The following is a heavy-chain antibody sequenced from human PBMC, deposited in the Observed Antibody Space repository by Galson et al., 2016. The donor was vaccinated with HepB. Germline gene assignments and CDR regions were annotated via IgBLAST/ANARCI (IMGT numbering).Heavy chain of an antibody. Sequence: SVKVSCKASGYSFVSYGISWVRQAPGQGPEWMGWISGDNINTKSARKFQGRLTMTTDTSTNKAYLDLTSLRYDDTALYYCARDTRDHYDCEGYYYVLFDHWGPGTLVTVAS. D-gene: IGHD3-22*01. CDR1: GYSFVSYG. J-gene: IGHJ4*02. CDR3: ARDTRDHYDCEGYYYVLFDH. V-gene: IGHV1-18*01. CDR2: ISGDNINT.